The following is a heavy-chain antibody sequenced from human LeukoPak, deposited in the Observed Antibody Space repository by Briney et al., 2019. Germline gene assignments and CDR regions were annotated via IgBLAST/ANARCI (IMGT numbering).Heavy chain of an antibody. V-gene: IGHV1-8*01. CDR3: ASHSYCTNGVCYTFDY. Sequence: GASVKVSCKASGYTFTSYDINWVRQATGQGLEWMGWMNPNSGNTGYAQKFQGRVTMTRNTSISTAYMELSSLRSEDTAVYYCASHSYCTNGVCYTFDYWGQGTLVTVSS. CDR2: MNPNSGNT. CDR1: GYTFTSYD. D-gene: IGHD2-8*01. J-gene: IGHJ4*02.